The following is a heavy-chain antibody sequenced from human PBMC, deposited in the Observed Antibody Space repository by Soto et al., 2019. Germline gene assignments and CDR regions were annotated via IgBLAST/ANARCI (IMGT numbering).Heavy chain of an antibody. CDR2: IYYSVST. Sequence: PAEALCLNCTAAGGSLSPGCYYWSWIRQPPGKGREWIGEIYYSVSTNYNPSLKRRGTISVATSKTQFSLKLSSVTAADTALYNFARLGWEDDFIDYYDYRGMGTLLPLYS. V-gene: IGHV4-61*01. J-gene: IGHJ4*02. CDR3: ARLGWEDDFIDYYDY. CDR1: GGSLSPGCYY. D-gene: IGHD1-26*01.